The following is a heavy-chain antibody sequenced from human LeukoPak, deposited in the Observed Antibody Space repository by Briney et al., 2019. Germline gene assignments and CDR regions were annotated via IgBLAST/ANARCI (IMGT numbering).Heavy chain of an antibody. Sequence: GGSLRLSCAASGFTFSPYGMNWIRQAPGKGLEWVSYITGSSNRIHYADSVRGRFTISRDNAMNSLHLQMNSLRDEDAAMYYCARSVEGAFDFWGQGTLVTVSS. CDR3: ARSVEGAFDF. D-gene: IGHD6-19*01. CDR2: ITGSSNRI. J-gene: IGHJ4*02. CDR1: GFTFSPYG. V-gene: IGHV3-48*02.